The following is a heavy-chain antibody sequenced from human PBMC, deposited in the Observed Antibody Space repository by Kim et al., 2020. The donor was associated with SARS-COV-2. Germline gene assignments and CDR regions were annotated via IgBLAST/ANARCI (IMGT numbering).Heavy chain of an antibody. CDR2: ISYDGSNK. CDR3: AKVVPDSGWFQGLGAFDI. Sequence: GGSLRLSCAASGFTFSSYGMHWVRQAPGKGLEWVAVISYDGSNKYYADSVKGRFTISRDNSKNTLYLQMNSLRAEDTAVYYCAKVVPDSGWFQGLGAFDIWGQGTMVTVSS. D-gene: IGHD6-19*01. J-gene: IGHJ3*02. CDR1: GFTFSSYG. V-gene: IGHV3-30*18.